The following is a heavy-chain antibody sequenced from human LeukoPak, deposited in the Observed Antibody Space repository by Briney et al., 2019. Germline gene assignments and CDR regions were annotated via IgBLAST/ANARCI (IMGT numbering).Heavy chain of an antibody. CDR3: ARMTGSSADY. V-gene: IGHV3-33*07. Sequence: PGGSLRLSCAASGFTFSSNGMYWVRQAPGKGLEWVSLIWYDGSKKYYVDSVKGRFTISRDNSKNTLYLQMDSLRAEDTAVYYCARMTGSSADYCGQGTLVTVSS. CDR2: IWYDGSKK. D-gene: IGHD1-26*01. J-gene: IGHJ4*02. CDR1: GFTFSSNG.